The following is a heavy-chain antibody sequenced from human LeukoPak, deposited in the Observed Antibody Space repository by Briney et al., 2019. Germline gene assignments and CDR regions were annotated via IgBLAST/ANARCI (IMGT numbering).Heavy chain of an antibody. D-gene: IGHD3-22*01. CDR2: IYYSGST. CDR3: ARQGGNYYDSSGYLDY. CDR1: GGSISSYY. V-gene: IGHV4-59*08. J-gene: IGHJ4*02. Sequence: PWETLSLTCTVSGGSISSYYWSWIRQPPGKGLEWIGYIYYSGSTNYNPSLKSRVTISVDTSKNQFSLKLSSVTAADTAVYYCARQGGNYYDSSGYLDYWGQGTLVTVSS.